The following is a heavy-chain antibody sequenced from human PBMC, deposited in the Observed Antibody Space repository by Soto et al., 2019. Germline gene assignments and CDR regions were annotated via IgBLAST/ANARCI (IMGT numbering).Heavy chain of an antibody. J-gene: IGHJ4*02. CDR3: ARSYDILTCYSGFDY. CDR2: ISSSSSFI. Sequence: EVQLVESGGGLVKPGGSLRLSCAASGFTFSSYSMNWVRQAPGKGLEWVSSISSSSSFIYYADSVKGRFTISRDNAKNSLDLQMNSLRAEDTAMFYCARSYDILTCYSGFDYWGQGTLVTVSS. D-gene: IGHD3-9*01. CDR1: GFTFSSYS. V-gene: IGHV3-21*01.